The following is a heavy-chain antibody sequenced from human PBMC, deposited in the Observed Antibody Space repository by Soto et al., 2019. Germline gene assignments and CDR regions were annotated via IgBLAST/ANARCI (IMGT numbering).Heavy chain of an antibody. J-gene: IGHJ6*02. CDR3: ARFVRSCSATTCSTRADV. Sequence: QVQLQESGPGLVKPSETLSLTCTVSGGFVNSDTHSWSWIRQTPGKRLEWIGFIYSGGSTKNPSLRSRVTMSVDTSKNQFSLKLRSVIVADTAVYHCARFVRSCSATTCSTRADVWGQAITVTVSS. V-gene: IGHV4-61*01. CDR2: IYSGGST. D-gene: IGHD2-2*01. CDR1: GGFVNSDTHS.